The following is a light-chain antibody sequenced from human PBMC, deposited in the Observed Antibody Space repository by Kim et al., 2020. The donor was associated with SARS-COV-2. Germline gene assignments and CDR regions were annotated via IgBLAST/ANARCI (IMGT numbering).Light chain of an antibody. CDR2: DVT. CDR1: SSDVGGYDA. CDR3: SSYTGTTTVK. Sequence: QSALTQSASVSGSPGQSITISCTGTSSDVGGYDAVSWYQQHPGKAPKLTLYDVTKRPSGISNRFSGSKSGNTASLTISGLQAEDEADYYCSSYTGTTTVKFGGGTQLTVL. J-gene: IGLJ2*01. V-gene: IGLV2-14*01.